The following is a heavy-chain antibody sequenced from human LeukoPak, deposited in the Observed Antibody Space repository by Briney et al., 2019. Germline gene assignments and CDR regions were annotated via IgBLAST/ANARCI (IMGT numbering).Heavy chain of an antibody. D-gene: IGHD2/OR15-2a*01. V-gene: IGHV4-59*08. CDR3: ARQPGNIDY. J-gene: IGHJ4*02. Sequence: GSTTYNPSLKSRATISVDTSKNQFSLRLTSVTAADTAVYYCARQPGNIDYWGQGTLVTVSS. CDR2: GST.